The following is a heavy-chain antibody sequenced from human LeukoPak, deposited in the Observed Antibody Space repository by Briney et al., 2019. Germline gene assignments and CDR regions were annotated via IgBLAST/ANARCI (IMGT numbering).Heavy chain of an antibody. D-gene: IGHD6-13*01. Sequence: SETLSLTCTVSGGSISSYYWGWIRQPPGKGLEWIGYIYYSGSTNYNPSLKSRVTISVDTSKNQFSLKLSSVTAADTAVYYCARQFTAGRNWFDPWGQGTLVTVSS. V-gene: IGHV4-59*08. CDR3: ARQFTAGRNWFDP. CDR2: IYYSGST. J-gene: IGHJ5*02. CDR1: GGSISSYY.